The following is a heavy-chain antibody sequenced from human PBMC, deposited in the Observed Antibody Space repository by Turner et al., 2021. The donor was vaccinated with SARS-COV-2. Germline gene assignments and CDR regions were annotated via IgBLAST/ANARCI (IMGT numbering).Heavy chain of an antibody. D-gene: IGHD3-22*01. CDR1: GGPFSSYA. V-gene: IGHV1-69*01. J-gene: IGHJ4*02. CDR3: ARLGRAAYYYVSSGYPD. CDR2: LIPMFGTA. Sequence: QVQLVQSGAEVKKPGSSVKGSCKASGGPFSSYANSWVRPAPGQGLEWMGGLIPMFGTANYAQKVQGSVTITADESTSTAYMELSSLRSEDTAVYYCARLGRAAYYYVSSGYPDWGQGTLVTVSS.